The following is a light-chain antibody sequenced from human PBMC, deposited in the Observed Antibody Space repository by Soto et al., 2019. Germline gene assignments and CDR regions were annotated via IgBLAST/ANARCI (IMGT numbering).Light chain of an antibody. V-gene: IGKV3-15*01. CDR1: QSVNSN. CDR2: SAS. Sequence: EIVMTQSPATLSLSPGERATLSCRASQSVNSNLAWYQQKPGQTPRLLIYSASTRATGIPSRFSGSGSGTEFTLSISSLQSEDFALYYCQQYNDWPYTFDRGTKLEIK. J-gene: IGKJ2*01. CDR3: QQYNDWPYT.